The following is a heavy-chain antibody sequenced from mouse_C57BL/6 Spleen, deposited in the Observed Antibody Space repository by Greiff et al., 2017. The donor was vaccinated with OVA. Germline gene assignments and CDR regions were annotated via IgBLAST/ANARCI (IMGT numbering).Heavy chain of an antibody. CDR2: ISDGGSYT. Sequence: EVMLVESGGGLVKPGGSLKLSCAASGFTFSSYAMSWVRQTPEKRLEWVATISDGGSYTYYPANVKGRFTISRDNAKNNLYLQMSHLKSEDTAMYYGAREMARGSGHYFDYWGQGTTLTVSS. J-gene: IGHJ2*01. V-gene: IGHV5-4*01. CDR1: GFTFSSYA. CDR3: AREMARGSGHYFDY. D-gene: IGHD3-2*02.